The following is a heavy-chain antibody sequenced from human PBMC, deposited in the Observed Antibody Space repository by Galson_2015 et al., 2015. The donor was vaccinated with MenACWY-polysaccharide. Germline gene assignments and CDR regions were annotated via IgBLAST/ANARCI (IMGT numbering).Heavy chain of an antibody. CDR1: GESFSNYY. CDR3: ARPGYCSSTICTGHMDV. CDR2: IDFRGRT. Sequence: ETLSLTCAVYGESFSNYYWNWIRQAPGKGLEWIGEIDFRGRTRYNPSLKSRVTISVDTSKNQFSLHVRSVTAADTAVYFCARPGYCSSTICTGHMDVWGQGTTVTASS. V-gene: IGHV4-34*01. J-gene: IGHJ6*02. D-gene: IGHD2-2*01.